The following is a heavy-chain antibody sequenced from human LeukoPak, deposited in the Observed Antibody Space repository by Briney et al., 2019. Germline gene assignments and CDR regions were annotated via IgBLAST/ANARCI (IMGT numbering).Heavy chain of an antibody. CDR3: ARGGSMVY. D-gene: IGHD2-15*01. J-gene: IGHJ4*02. CDR2: ISSSSGTT. Sequence: LDWVSYISSSSGTTYHADSVEGRLTISRDDAKESLYLQMSSLRAEDTALYYCARGGSMVYWGQGTLVTVSS. V-gene: IGHV3-48*01.